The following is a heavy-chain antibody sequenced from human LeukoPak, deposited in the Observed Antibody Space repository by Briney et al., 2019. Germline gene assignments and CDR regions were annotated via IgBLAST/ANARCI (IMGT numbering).Heavy chain of an antibody. J-gene: IGHJ4*02. CDR2: ISPSSDTI. CDR1: GLAFSSYS. CDR3: AKDGGFWSGYGPPYFDY. D-gene: IGHD3-3*01. Sequence: FIRLYWPASGLAFSSYSMNWVRQAPGKGPEWISYISPSSDTIKYADSVRGRFTISRDNAKNSLYLQVNSLRAEDTAVYYCAKDGGFWSGYGPPYFDYWGQGNLVTVSS. V-gene: IGHV3-48*04.